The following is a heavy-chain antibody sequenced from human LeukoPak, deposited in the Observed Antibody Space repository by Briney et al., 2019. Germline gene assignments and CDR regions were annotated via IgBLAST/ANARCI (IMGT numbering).Heavy chain of an antibody. CDR1: GFTFSSYA. V-gene: IGHV3-23*01. CDR3: AKDLIL. Sequence: PGGSLRLSCAASGFTFSSYAMSWVRQAPGKGLEWVSTISNSDDNTYYADSVKGRFTISRDNSKNTLYLQMFSLRPEDTAVYFCAKDLILWGQGTVVTVSS. CDR2: ISNSDDNT. J-gene: IGHJ3*01.